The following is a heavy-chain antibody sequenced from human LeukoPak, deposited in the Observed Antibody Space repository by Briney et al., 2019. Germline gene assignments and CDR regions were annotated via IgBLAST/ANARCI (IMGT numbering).Heavy chain of an antibody. CDR1: GDSVSSNSAA. J-gene: IGHJ6*03. V-gene: IGHV6-1*01. CDR2: TYYRSKWYN. D-gene: IGHD6-13*01. Sequence: SQTLSLTCAISGDSVSSNSAAWNWIRQSPSRGLEWLGRTYYRSKWYNDYAVSVKSRITINPDTFKNQFSLQLNSVTPEDTAVYYCARELQQLVITDYYYYYMDVWGKGTTVTVSS. CDR3: ARELQQLVITDYYYYYMDV.